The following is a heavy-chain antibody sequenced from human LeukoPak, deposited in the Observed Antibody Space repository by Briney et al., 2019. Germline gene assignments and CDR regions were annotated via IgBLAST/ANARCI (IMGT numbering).Heavy chain of an antibody. J-gene: IGHJ4*02. CDR3: ARCVRGYSTSFDY. Sequence: SETLSLTCTVSGGSISSYYWSWIRQPPGKGLEWIGYIYYSGSTNYNPSLKSRVTISVDTSKNQFSLKLSSVTAADTAVYYCARCVRGYSTSFDYWGQGTLVTVSS. CDR1: GGSISSYY. V-gene: IGHV4-59*01. D-gene: IGHD3-22*01. CDR2: IYYSGST.